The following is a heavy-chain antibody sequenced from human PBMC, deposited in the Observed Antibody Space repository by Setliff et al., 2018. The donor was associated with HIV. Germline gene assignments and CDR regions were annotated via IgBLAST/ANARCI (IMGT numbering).Heavy chain of an antibody. CDR1: GFTVSSNY. CDR3: ARDRSTIFGVVMGDV. D-gene: IGHD3-3*01. Sequence: HPGGSLRLSCAASGFTVSSNYMSWVRQAPGKGLGWVSVIYGGGTTHYADAVKGRFTISRDNSKNSLYLQMNSLRAEDTAVYYCARDRSTIFGVVMGDVWGQGTTVTVSS. J-gene: IGHJ6*02. CDR2: IYGGGTT. V-gene: IGHV3-66*01.